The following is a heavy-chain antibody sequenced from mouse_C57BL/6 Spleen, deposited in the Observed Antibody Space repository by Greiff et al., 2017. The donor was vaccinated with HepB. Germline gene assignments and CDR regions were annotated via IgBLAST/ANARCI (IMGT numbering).Heavy chain of an antibody. Sequence: QVQLQQPGAELVKPGASVKLSCKASGYTFTSYWMHWVKQRPGQGLEWIGMIHPNSGSTNYNEKFKSKATLTVDKSSSTAYMQLSSLTSEDSAVYYCARLFYYGSDYFDYWGQGTTLTVSS. CDR2: IHPNSGST. CDR1: GYTFTSYW. V-gene: IGHV1-64*01. D-gene: IGHD1-1*01. CDR3: ARLFYYGSDYFDY. J-gene: IGHJ2*01.